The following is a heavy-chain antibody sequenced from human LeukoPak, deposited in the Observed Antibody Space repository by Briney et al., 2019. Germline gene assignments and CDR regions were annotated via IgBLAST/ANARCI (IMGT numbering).Heavy chain of an antibody. CDR1: GFTFSSYE. CDR3: ARLCVVVAATPEYWFDP. D-gene: IGHD2-15*01. Sequence: PGGSLRLSCAASGFTFSSYEMNWVRQAPGKGLEWVSYISSSGSTIYYADSVKGRFTISRDNAKNSLYLQMNSLRAEDTAVYYCARLCVVVAATPEYWFDPWGQGTLVTVSS. V-gene: IGHV3-48*03. J-gene: IGHJ5*02. CDR2: ISSSGSTI.